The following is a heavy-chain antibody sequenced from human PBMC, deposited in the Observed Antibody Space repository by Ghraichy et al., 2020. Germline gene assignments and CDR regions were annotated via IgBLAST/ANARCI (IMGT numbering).Heavy chain of an antibody. V-gene: IGHV3-7*01. D-gene: IGHD6-19*01. CDR3: AREGEYSSGWYDY. CDR1: GFTFSSYW. Sequence: GESLNISCAASGFTFSSYWMSWVRQAPGKGLEWVANIKQDGSEKYYVDSVKGRFTISRDNAKNSLYLQMNSLRVEDTAVYYCAREGEYSSGWYDYWGQGTLVTVSS. CDR2: IKQDGSEK. J-gene: IGHJ4*02.